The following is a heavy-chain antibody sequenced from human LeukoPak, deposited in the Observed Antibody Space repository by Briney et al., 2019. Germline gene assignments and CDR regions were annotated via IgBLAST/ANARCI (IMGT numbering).Heavy chain of an antibody. CDR2: IRSKAYGGTT. CDR3: TRGYGSGYPVHY. Sequence: PGGSLRLSCTASGFTFRDYSMSWFRQAPGKGLEWLGFIRSKAYGGTTEHAASVKGRFTISRDDSESIAYVQMNSLKTEDTAVYYCTRGYGSGYPVHYWGQGTLVTVSS. J-gene: IGHJ4*02. V-gene: IGHV3-49*03. CDR1: GFTFRDYS. D-gene: IGHD3-22*01.